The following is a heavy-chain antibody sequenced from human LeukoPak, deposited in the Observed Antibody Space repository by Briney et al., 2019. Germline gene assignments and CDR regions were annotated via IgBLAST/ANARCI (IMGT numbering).Heavy chain of an antibody. J-gene: IGHJ4*02. CDR1: GFTFSRYA. CDR3: ANPSGYCSGGTCQLDY. CDR2: ISGNGGST. Sequence: PGGSLRLSCAASGFTFSRYAMTWVRQAPGRGLNWVSTISGNGGSTYYGDSVKGRFTISRDNSKNTLYLQMNSLRAEDTAIYYCANPSGYCSGGTCQLDYWGQGTLVTVSS. D-gene: IGHD2-15*01. V-gene: IGHV3-23*01.